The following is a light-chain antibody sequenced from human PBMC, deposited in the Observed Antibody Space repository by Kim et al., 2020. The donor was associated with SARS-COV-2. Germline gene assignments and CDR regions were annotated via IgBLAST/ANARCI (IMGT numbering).Light chain of an antibody. CDR1: SSDVGCYNY. J-gene: IGLJ2*01. CDR2: EVN. Sequence: GQSVTISCTGTSSDVGCYNYVAWYQQHPGKAPKLMIYEVNKRPSGVPDRFSGSKSGNTASLTVSGLQAEDEADYYCSSYAGSNNLVFGGGTQLTVL. V-gene: IGLV2-8*01. CDR3: SSYAGSNNLV.